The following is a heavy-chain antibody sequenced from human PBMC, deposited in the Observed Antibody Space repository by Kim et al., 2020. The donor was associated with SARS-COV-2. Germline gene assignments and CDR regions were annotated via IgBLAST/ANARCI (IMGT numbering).Heavy chain of an antibody. D-gene: IGHD3-10*01. CDR2: INPNSGGT. Sequence: ASVKVSCKASGYTFTGYYMHWVRQAPGQGLEWMGWINPNSGGTNYAQKFQGWVTMTRDTSISTAYMELSRLRSDDTAVYYCARAASVRGVPRSLYYYGMDVWGQGTTVTVSS. V-gene: IGHV1-2*04. J-gene: IGHJ6*02. CDR3: ARAASVRGVPRSLYYYGMDV. CDR1: GYTFTGYY.